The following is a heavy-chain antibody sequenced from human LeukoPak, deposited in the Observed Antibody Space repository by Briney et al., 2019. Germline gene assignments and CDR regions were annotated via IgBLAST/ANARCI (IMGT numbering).Heavy chain of an antibody. Sequence: ASVKVSCKASGYTFIDYTMHWLRQAPGQRLDWMGWINGGSGNTKYSPEFQGRVTITRDTSASTAYMELSSLRSEDTAVYYCARESTYSGYDLADYWGQGTLVTVSS. D-gene: IGHD5-12*01. CDR3: ARESTYSGYDLADY. CDR2: INGGSGNT. V-gene: IGHV1-3*01. J-gene: IGHJ4*02. CDR1: GYTFIDYT.